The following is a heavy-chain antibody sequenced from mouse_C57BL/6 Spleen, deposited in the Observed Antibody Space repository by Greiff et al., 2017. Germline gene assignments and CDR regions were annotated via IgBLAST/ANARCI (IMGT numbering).Heavy chain of an antibody. CDR1: GYTFTSYT. V-gene: IGHV1-4*01. CDR3: ARSEGYFDD. J-gene: IGHJ1*03. Sequence: QVQLQQSGAELARPGASVKMSCKASGYTFTSYTMNWVKQSPGPGLEWIGYITPSRGYTKYTQKFKDKATLTADKSSSTAYMQLSSLTSEDSAVYYCARSEGYFDDWGTGTTVTVAS. CDR2: ITPSRGYT.